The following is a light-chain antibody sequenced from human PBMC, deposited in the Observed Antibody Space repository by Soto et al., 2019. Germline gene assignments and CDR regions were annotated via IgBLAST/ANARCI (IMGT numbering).Light chain of an antibody. V-gene: IGKV1-6*01. CDR2: AAS. Sequence: AIQMTQSPSSLSASVGDRVTITCRASQGIRNDLGWYQQKPGKAPKLLIYAASSLQSGAPSRFSGSGSGAELARNKCSLQSDDSAPYFWQQYKRYRTFGQGTKVDIK. CDR3: QQYKRYRT. J-gene: IGKJ1*01. CDR1: QGIRND.